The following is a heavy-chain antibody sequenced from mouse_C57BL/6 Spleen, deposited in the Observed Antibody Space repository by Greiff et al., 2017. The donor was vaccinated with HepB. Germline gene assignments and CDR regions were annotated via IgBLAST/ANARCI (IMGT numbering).Heavy chain of an antibody. J-gene: IGHJ4*01. CDR3: ARSRGPYGNYGYAMDY. D-gene: IGHD2-1*01. CDR2: INPYNGGT. Sequence: VQLQQSGPVLVKPGASVKMSCKASGYTFTDYYMNWVKQSHGKSLEWIGVINPYNGGTSYNQKFKGKATLTVDKSSSTAYMELNSLTSEDSAVYYCARSRGPYGNYGYAMDYWGQGTSVTVSS. V-gene: IGHV1-19*01. CDR1: GYTFTDYY.